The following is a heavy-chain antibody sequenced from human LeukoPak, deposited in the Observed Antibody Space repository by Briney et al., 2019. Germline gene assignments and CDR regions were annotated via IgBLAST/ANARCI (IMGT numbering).Heavy chain of an antibody. CDR3: ARLPSSGWYIYYFDY. CDR1: GGSISSSSYY. Sequence: SETLSLTCTVYGGSISSSSYYWGWIRQPPGKGLEWIGSIYYSGSTYYNPSLKSRVTISVDTSKNQFSLKLSSVTAADTAVYYCARLPSSGWYIYYFDYWGQGTLVTVSS. D-gene: IGHD6-19*01. CDR2: IYYSGST. J-gene: IGHJ4*02. V-gene: IGHV4-39*01.